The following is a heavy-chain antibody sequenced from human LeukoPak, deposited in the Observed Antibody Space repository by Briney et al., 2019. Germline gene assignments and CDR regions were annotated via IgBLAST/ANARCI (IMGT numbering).Heavy chain of an antibody. D-gene: IGHD1-26*01. CDR3: ARSQAEWELLPHAFDI. V-gene: IGHV3-21*01. CDR1: GFTFSSYS. Sequence: KSGGSLRLSCAASGFTFSSYSMNWVRQAPGKGLEWVSSISSSSSYIYYADSVKGRFTISRDNAKNSLYLQMNSLRAEDTAVYYCARSQAEWELLPHAFDIWGQGTMVTVSS. CDR2: ISSSSSYI. J-gene: IGHJ3*02.